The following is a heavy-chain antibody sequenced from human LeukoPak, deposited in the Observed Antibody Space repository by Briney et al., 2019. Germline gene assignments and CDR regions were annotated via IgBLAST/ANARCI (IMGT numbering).Heavy chain of an antibody. V-gene: IGHV4-31*03. J-gene: IGHJ6*02. Sequence: SETLSLTCTVSGGSISSGGYYWSWIRQHPGKGLEWIGYIYYSGSTYYNPSLKSRVTMSVDTSKNQFSLKLSSVTAADTAVYYCASGYSSGWPYYYYGMDVWGQGTTVTVSS. CDR3: ASGYSSGWPYYYYGMDV. CDR2: IYYSGST. D-gene: IGHD6-19*01. CDR1: GGSISSGGYY.